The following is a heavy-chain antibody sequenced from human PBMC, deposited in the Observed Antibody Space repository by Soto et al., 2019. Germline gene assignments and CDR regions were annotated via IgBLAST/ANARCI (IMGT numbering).Heavy chain of an antibody. CDR3: ARDTTTAMAHYYGMDG. Sequence: GASVKVSCKASGYTFTSYYMHWVRQAPGQGLEWMGIINPSGGSTSYAQKFQGRVTMTRDTSTSTVYMELSSLRSEDTAVYYCARDTTTAMAHYYGMDGWGQGTTVTVAS. D-gene: IGHD5-18*01. CDR2: INPSGGST. J-gene: IGHJ6*02. V-gene: IGHV1-46*01. CDR1: GYTFTSYY.